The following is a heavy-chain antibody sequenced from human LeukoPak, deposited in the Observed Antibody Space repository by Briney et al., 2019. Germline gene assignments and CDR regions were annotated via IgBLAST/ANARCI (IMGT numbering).Heavy chain of an antibody. CDR1: GGSISSCY. J-gene: IGHJ4*02. D-gene: IGHD6-6*01. Sequence: PSETLSLTCTVSGGSISSCYWSWIRQPPGKGLEWIGYIYSSGSTNYNPSLKSRVTISVDTSKNQFSLKLSSVTAADTAVYYCARDRSSSQEGYSFDYWGQGTLVTVSS. V-gene: IGHV4-59*01. CDR3: ARDRSSSQEGYSFDY. CDR2: IYSSGST.